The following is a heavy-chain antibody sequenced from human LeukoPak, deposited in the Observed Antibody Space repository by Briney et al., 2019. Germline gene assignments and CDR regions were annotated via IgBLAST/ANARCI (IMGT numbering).Heavy chain of an antibody. Sequence: ASVKVSCKASGYTFTSYAMNWLRQAPGQGLEWMGWINTNTGNPTYAQGFTGRFVFSLDTSVSTAYLQISSLKAEDTAVYYCAGTAYSGYDYYYYYGMAVWGQGTTVTVSS. CDR1: GYTFTSYA. CDR3: AGTAYSGYDYYYYYGMAV. V-gene: IGHV7-4-1*02. D-gene: IGHD5-12*01. CDR2: INTNTGNP. J-gene: IGHJ6*02.